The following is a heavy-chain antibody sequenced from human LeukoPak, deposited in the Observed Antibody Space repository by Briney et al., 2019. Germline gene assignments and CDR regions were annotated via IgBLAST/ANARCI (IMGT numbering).Heavy chain of an antibody. CDR2: IYYSGST. D-gene: IGHD3-10*01. J-gene: IGHJ4*02. V-gene: IGHV4-39*07. CDR3: ASMVRGAIWGGYFDY. Sequence: RTSETLSLTCTVSGGSISSSSYYWGWIRQPPGKGLEWIGSIYYSGSTYYNPSLKSRVTISVDTSKNQFSLKLSSVTAADTAVYYCASMVRGAIWGGYFDYWGQGTLVTVSS. CDR1: GGSISSSSYY.